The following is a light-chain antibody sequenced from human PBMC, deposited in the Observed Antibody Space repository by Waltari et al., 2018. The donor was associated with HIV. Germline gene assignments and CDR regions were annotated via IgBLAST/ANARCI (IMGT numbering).Light chain of an antibody. J-gene: IGLJ1*01. CDR2: DVS. Sequence: CTGTSSDVGGYNYVSWYQQHPGKAPKLMIYDVSNRPSGVSNRFSGSKSGNTASLTISGLQAEDEADYYCSSYTSSSTLYVFGTGTKVTVL. V-gene: IGLV2-14*03. CDR1: SSDVGGYNY. CDR3: SSYTSSSTLYV.